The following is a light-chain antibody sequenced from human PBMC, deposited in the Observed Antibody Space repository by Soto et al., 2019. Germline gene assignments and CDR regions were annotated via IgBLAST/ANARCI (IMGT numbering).Light chain of an antibody. CDR3: QQSCSTPPYT. J-gene: IGKJ2*01. CDR2: GAS. V-gene: IGKV1-39*01. CDR1: QSINSY. Sequence: DIQMTQSPSSLSASVGDRVTITCRASQSINSYLNWYQQKPGKAPNLLIYGASRLQTGVPSRFSGSGSGTDFTLTISSLQPEDFATYYCQQSCSTPPYTFGQGTKLEIK.